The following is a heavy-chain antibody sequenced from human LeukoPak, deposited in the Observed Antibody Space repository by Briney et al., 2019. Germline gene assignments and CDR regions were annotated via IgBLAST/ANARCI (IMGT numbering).Heavy chain of an antibody. CDR1: GYTFTSYG. J-gene: IGHJ4*02. CDR2: ISAYNGNT. D-gene: IGHD3-3*01. CDR3: ARGRANFYDFWSGYLTGVLKDEYYFDY. Sequence: ASVKVSCKASGYTFTSYGISWVRQAPGQGLEWMGWISAYNGNTNYAQKLQGRVTMTTDTSTSTAYMELSSLRSEDTAVYYCARGRANFYDFWSGYLTGVLKDEYYFDYWGQGTLVTVSS. V-gene: IGHV1-18*01.